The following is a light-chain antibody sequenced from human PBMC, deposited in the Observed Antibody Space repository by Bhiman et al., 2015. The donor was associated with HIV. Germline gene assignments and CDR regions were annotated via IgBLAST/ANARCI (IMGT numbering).Light chain of an antibody. J-gene: IGLJ1*01. CDR2: DND. V-gene: IGLV1-51*01. Sequence: QSVLTQPPSVSAAPGQKVTISCSGSSSNIGNNYVSWYQQLPGTAPKLLIYDNDKRPSGIPDRFSGSKSGNTASLTVSGLQADDEADYYCSSYAGGAYVFGSGTSLTVL. CDR3: SSYAGGAYV. CDR1: SSNIGNNY.